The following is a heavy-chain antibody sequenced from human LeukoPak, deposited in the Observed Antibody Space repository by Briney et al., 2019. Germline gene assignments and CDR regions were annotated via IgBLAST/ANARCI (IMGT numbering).Heavy chain of an antibody. Sequence: SETLSLTCTVSGGSISSYYWSWIRQPPGKGLEWIGYIYYSGSTNYRPSLKSRVTISVDTSKNQFSLKLNSVTAADTAVYYCARAYYGGFFDYWGQGTLVTVSS. CDR3: ARAYYGGFFDY. V-gene: IGHV4-59*08. CDR2: IYYSGST. CDR1: GGSISSYY. J-gene: IGHJ4*02. D-gene: IGHD4-23*01.